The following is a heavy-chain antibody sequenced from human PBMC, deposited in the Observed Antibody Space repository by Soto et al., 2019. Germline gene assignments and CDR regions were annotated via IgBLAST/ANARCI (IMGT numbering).Heavy chain of an antibody. Sequence: QVQLVQSGAEVKKPGASVKVSCKASGYTFTSYDINWVRQATGQGLEYLGWRNPNSGNTGYVQKFQGRVTMTRDTSISTAYMELSSLRSADTAVYFCARGVKYGAYSRWFDPWGQGTLVTVSS. CDR1: GYTFTSYD. CDR3: ARGVKYGAYSRWFDP. J-gene: IGHJ5*02. V-gene: IGHV1-8*01. CDR2: RNPNSGNT. D-gene: IGHD4-17*01.